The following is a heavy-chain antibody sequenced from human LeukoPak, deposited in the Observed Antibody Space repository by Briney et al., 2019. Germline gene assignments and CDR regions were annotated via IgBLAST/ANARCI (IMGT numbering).Heavy chain of an antibody. CDR1: GFTCSDYY. V-gene: IGHV3-11*01. Sequence: GGSLRLSCAASGFTCSDYYMSWIRQAPGKGLEWVSYISSSGSTIYYADSVKGRFTISRDNAKNSLYLQMNSLRAEDTAVYYCARDSPASSGEVDYWGQGTLVTVSS. CDR3: ARDSPASSGEVDY. CDR2: ISSSGSTI. J-gene: IGHJ4*02. D-gene: IGHD2-15*01.